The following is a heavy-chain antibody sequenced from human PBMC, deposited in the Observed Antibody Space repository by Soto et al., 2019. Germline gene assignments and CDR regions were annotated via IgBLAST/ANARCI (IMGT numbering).Heavy chain of an antibody. D-gene: IGHD4-17*01. V-gene: IGHV6-1*01. CDR2: TYYRSKWYN. J-gene: IGHJ6*02. CDR1: GDSVSSNSAA. Sequence: PSQTLSLTCAISGDSVSSNSAAWNWIRQSPSRGLEWLGRTYYRSKWYNDYAVSVKSRITINPDTSKNQFSLQLNSVTPEDTAVYYCARGTTVVTYYYYYGMDVWGQGTTVTVSS. CDR3: ARGTTVVTYYYYYGMDV.